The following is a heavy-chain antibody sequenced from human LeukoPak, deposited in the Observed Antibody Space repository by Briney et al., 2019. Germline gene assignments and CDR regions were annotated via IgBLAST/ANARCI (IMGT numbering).Heavy chain of an antibody. CDR2: MNPNSGNT. V-gene: IGHV1-8*03. Sequence: EASVKLSCKSSGYTFTSYEINWVRQATGQGLEWMGWMNPNSGNTGYTQEFQGRVTITRDTSRSTAYMDLSGLSSGDTAVYYCATGKPTDDYVWGSSRSAGVKDYYYYMDVWGRGTTVTVSS. D-gene: IGHD3-16*02. J-gene: IGHJ6*03. CDR1: GYTFTSYE. CDR3: ATGKPTDDYVWGSSRSAGVKDYYYYMDV.